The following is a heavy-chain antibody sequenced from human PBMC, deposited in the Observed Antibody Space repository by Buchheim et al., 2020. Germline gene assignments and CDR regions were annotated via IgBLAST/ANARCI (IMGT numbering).Heavy chain of an antibody. Sequence: EVQLVESGGGLVKPGGSLRLSCAASGFTFSSYTMNWARQAPGEGLEWVASISSTSAKIYYADSVKGRFTTSRDNAKNSLDLQMNSLRVEDTAVYYCARGYCSTTSCYTREESMDVWGKGTT. V-gene: IGHV3-21*01. J-gene: IGHJ6*03. D-gene: IGHD2-2*02. CDR2: ISSTSAKI. CDR3: ARGYCSTTSCYTREESMDV. CDR1: GFTFSSYT.